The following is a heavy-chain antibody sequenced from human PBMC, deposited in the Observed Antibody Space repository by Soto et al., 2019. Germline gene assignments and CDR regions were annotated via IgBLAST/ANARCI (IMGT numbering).Heavy chain of an antibody. Sequence: QVQLQESGPGLVKPSQTLTLTCSVSGGSINSGGYYWTWIRQHPGKGLEWIGNIYYSGSTSYKPSLKSRVTISIDTSKTHFSLKLSSVTAPDTAVYYCARSSISKKIDYWGQGTLVTVSS. V-gene: IGHV4-31*03. J-gene: IGHJ4*02. CDR1: GGSINSGGYY. D-gene: IGHD2-2*01. CDR3: ARSSISKKIDY. CDR2: IYYSGST.